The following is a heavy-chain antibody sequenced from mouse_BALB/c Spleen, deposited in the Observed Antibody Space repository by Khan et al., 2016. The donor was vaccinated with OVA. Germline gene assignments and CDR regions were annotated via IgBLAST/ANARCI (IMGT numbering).Heavy chain of an antibody. V-gene: IGHV3-2*02. D-gene: IGHD3-3*01. J-gene: IGHJ3*01. CDR1: GYSITSDYA. CDR3: ARGRAY. Sequence: VQLKESGPGLVKPSQSLSLTCTVTGYSITSDYAWNWIRQFPGNKLEWMGYIHYSGSTSYIPSLKSRIPITRDTSKTQFFLHWNSGASEDTATYYCARGRAYWGQGTLVTVSA. CDR2: IHYSGST.